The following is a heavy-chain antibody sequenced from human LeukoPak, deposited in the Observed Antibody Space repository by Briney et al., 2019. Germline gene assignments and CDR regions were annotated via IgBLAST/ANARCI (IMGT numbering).Heavy chain of an antibody. D-gene: IGHD2-2*02. V-gene: IGHV4-34*01. J-gene: IGHJ5*02. CDR1: GGSFSGYY. Sequence: SETLSLTCAVYGGSFSGYYWSWIRQPPGKGLEWIGEINHSGSTNYNPSLKSRVTTSVDTSKNQFSLKLSSVTAADTAVYYCARGRRDIVVVPAAIVFFDPWGQGTLVTVSS. CDR3: ARGRRDIVVVPAAIVFFDP. CDR2: INHSGST.